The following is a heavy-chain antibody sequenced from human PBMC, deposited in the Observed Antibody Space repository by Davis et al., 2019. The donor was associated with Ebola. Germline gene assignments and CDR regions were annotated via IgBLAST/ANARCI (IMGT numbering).Heavy chain of an antibody. CDR2: IYYSGST. V-gene: IGHV4-39*01. J-gene: IGHJ6*02. Sequence: PSETLSLTCTVSGGSISSSSYYWGWIRQPPGKGLEWIGSIYYSGSTYYNPSLKSRVTISVDTSKNHFSLKMSSVSAADTAVYYCARQQKDFFFGVVPPYYYYGMDVWGQGTTVTVSS. CDR3: ARQQKDFFFGVVPPYYYYGMDV. CDR1: GGSISSSSYY. D-gene: IGHD3-3*01.